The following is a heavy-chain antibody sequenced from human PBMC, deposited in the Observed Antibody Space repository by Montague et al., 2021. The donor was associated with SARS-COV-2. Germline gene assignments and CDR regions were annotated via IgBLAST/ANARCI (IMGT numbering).Heavy chain of an antibody. J-gene: IGHJ4*02. CDR2: IKQDGSEK. CDR1: GFTFSTFW. CDR3: ARGYDSSGYQY. Sequence: RLSCAASGFTFSTFWMTWVRQVPGKGLEWVANIKQDGSEKYYVDSVKGRFTTSRDNAKNSLYLQLDSLRAEDTAVYYCARGYDSSGYQYWGQGTLVTVSS. D-gene: IGHD3-22*01. V-gene: IGHV3-7*05.